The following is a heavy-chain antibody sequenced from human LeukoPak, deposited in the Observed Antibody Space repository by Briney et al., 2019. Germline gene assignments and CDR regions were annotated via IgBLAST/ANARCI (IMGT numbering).Heavy chain of an antibody. D-gene: IGHD3-10*01. CDR1: GGSISRGSYY. CDR2: IYNSGTT. J-gene: IGHJ4*02. CDR3: ARQTFGVLYFDS. V-gene: IGHV4-61*02. Sequence: SRTLSLTCIVSGGSISRGSYYWNWIRQPAGKGLEWMGRIYNSGTTNYNPSLKSRVTMSTDMSKNEVSLKLSSVTAADTAVYYCARQTFGVLYFDSWGQGTRVIVSS.